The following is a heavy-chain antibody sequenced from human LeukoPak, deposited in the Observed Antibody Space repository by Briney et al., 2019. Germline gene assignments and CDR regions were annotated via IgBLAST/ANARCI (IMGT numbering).Heavy chain of an antibody. CDR1: GFSFHDHG. J-gene: IGHJ4*02. Sequence: PGTSLRLSCAASGFSFHDHGMDWVRQAPGKGLEWVAVIAADGGVKQYADSVKGRFSLSRDNSKDTVSLQTNGLTAEDTAVYYCAREATWGQWYFDLWGQGTLVTVSS. CDR3: AREATWGQWYFDL. V-gene: IGHV3-30*03. D-gene: IGHD6-19*01. CDR2: IAADGGVK.